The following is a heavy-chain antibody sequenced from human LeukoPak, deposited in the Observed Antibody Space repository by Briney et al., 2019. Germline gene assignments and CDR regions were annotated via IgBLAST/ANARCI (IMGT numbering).Heavy chain of an antibody. CDR1: GYSISTGYY. J-gene: IGHJ5*02. V-gene: IGHV4-61*01. CDR3: ARGGYYGSGNDFRFDP. D-gene: IGHD3-10*01. CDR2: IYYSGST. Sequence: SETLSLTCTVSGYSISTGYYWSWIRQPPGQGLEWIGYIYYSGSTNYKPSLKSRVTISVDTSKNQFSLKLSSVTAADTAVYYCARGGYYGSGNDFRFDPWGQGTLVTVSS.